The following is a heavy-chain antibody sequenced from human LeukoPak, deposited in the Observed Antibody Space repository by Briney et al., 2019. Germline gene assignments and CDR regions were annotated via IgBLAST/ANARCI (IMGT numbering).Heavy chain of an antibody. J-gene: IGHJ4*02. CDR3: TTDWLTDYDLWSGYYQKYYFDY. CDR2: IKSKTDGGTR. CDR1: GFTFSYAW. Sequence: GGSLRLSCEASGFTFSYAWMSWVRQAPGKGLEWVGRIKSKTDGGTRDYAAPVKGRFTISRDDSKNTLYLQMNSLKTEDTAVYYCTTDWLTDYDLWSGYYQKYYFDYWGQGTLVTVSS. D-gene: IGHD3-3*01. V-gene: IGHV3-15*01.